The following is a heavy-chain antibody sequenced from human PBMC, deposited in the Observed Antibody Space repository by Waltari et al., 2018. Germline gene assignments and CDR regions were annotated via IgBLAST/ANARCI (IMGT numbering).Heavy chain of an antibody. CDR3: ARDGIAAAATYYYYYMDV. J-gene: IGHJ6*03. D-gene: IGHD6-13*01. Sequence: QVQLQESGPGLVKPSQTLSLTCTVSGGSISSGSYYVSWIRQPAGKGLEWIGRIYTSGSTNYNPSLKSRVTISVDTSKNQFSLKLSSVTAADTAVYYCARDGIAAAATYYYYYMDVWGKGTTVTVSS. CDR2: IYTSGST. CDR1: GGSISSGSYY. V-gene: IGHV4-61*02.